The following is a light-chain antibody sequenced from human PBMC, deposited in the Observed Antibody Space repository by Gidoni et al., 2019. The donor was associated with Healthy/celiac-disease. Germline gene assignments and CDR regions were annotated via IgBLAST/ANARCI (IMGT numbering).Light chain of an antibody. CDR1: QSVSSY. Sequence: EIVLTQSPATLSLSPGERATLSCRASQSVSSYLDWYQQKPGQAPRLLIYDASNRATGVPARFSGSGSGTDFTLTISRLEHEDFAVYYWQQRSNWLTFGQGTKVEIK. CDR3: QQRSNWLT. CDR2: DAS. V-gene: IGKV3-11*01. J-gene: IGKJ1*01.